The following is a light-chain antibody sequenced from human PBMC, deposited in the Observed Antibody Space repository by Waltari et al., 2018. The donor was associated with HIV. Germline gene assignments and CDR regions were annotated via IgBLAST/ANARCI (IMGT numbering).Light chain of an antibody. CDR1: TEYSHYA. Sequence: QLVVTQSSSASASLGASVKLTCTLTTEYSHYAIAWHQQQPDKGPRYLMKVDSDSIHTKGDGIPDRFSGSSAGADRFLIISSLQSEDEADYYCQTWGTGIVFGGGTKVTVL. CDR3: QTWGTGIV. CDR2: VDSDSIH. V-gene: IGLV4-69*01. J-gene: IGLJ3*02.